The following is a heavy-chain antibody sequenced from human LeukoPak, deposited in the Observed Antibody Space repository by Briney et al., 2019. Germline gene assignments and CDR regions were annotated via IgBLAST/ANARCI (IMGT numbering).Heavy chain of an antibody. J-gene: IGHJ4*02. CDR2: IFYDGSNK. D-gene: IGHD3-10*01. V-gene: IGHV3-30*04. CDR1: GFIFSNYA. Sequence: PGGSLRLSCTASGFIFSNYAMHWVRQAPGKGLEWVAVIFYDGSNKYYADSVKGRFTISRDNSKNTLYLQMNSLKTEDTAVYYCTGNYYGSGSYADFDYWGQGTLVTVSS. CDR3: TGNYYGSGSYADFDY.